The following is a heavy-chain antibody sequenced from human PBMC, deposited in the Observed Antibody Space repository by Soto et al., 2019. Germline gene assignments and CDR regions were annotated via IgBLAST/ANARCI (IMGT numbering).Heavy chain of an antibody. CDR2: IYYSGST. D-gene: IGHD2-15*01. Sequence: PSETLSLTCTVSGGSISSYYWSWIRQPPGKGLEWIGYIYYSGSTNYNPSLKSRVTVSVDTSKNQFSLKLGSVTAADTAVYYCARMVAATRSSRYYGMDVWGQGTTVTVSS. J-gene: IGHJ6*02. CDR3: ARMVAATRSSRYYGMDV. CDR1: GGSISSYY. V-gene: IGHV4-59*01.